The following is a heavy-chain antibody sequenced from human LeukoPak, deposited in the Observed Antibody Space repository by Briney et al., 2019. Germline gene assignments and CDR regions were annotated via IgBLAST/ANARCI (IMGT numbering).Heavy chain of an antibody. CDR1: GFTFSSYW. V-gene: IGHV3-7*01. Sequence: GGSLRLSCAASGFTFSSYWMSWVRQAPGKGLEWVVNIKQDGSEKYYVDSVKGRFTISRDNAKNSLYLQMNSLRAEDTAVYYCARGPAEYYDSSGYPYWGQGTMVTVSS. D-gene: IGHD3-22*01. J-gene: IGHJ3*01. CDR3: ARGPAEYYDSSGYPY. CDR2: IKQDGSEK.